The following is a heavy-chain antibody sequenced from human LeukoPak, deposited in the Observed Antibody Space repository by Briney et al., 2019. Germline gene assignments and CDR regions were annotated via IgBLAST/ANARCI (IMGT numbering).Heavy chain of an antibody. Sequence: GGSLRLSCAASGFAFSSYWMTWVRQAPGKGLEWVANIKEDGSEKYYVDSVKGRFTISRDIAKNSLYLQMSSLRAEDTAMYYCARRRVNLDYWGQGTLVTVSS. CDR2: IKEDGSEK. V-gene: IGHV3-7*04. D-gene: IGHD4-23*01. CDR3: ARRRVNLDY. J-gene: IGHJ4*02. CDR1: GFAFSSYW.